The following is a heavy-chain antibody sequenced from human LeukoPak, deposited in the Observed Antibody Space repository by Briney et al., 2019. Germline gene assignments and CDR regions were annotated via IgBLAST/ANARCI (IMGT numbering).Heavy chain of an antibody. CDR1: GYTFTVYY. CDR3: ARGSYDFWSGYHDY. V-gene: IGHV1-2*02. D-gene: IGHD3-3*01. Sequence: ASVTVSCTSSGYTFTVYYMHWVRQAPGQGLGWMGWINPNSGGTNYAQKFQGRVTMTRDTSISTAYMELSRLRSGDTAVYYCARGSYDFWSGYHDYWGQGTLVTVSS. J-gene: IGHJ4*02. CDR2: INPNSGGT.